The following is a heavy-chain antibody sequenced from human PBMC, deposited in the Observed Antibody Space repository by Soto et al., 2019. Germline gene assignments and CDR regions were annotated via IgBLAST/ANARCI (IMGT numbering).Heavy chain of an antibody. Sequence: EVQLVESGGGLVQPGGSLRLSCAASGFTFSSYNMNWVRQAPGKGLEWISDISLSSSTIFYADSVKGRFTISRDNAKNSLYLQMNSLRAEDTAVYYGARDSRNYYYYMDVWGKGTTVTVSS. CDR3: ARDSRNYYYYMDV. J-gene: IGHJ6*03. CDR1: GFTFSSYN. V-gene: IGHV3-48*01. CDR2: ISLSSSTI.